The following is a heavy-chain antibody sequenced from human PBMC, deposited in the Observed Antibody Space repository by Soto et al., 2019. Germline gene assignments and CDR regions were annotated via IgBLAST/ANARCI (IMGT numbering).Heavy chain of an antibody. D-gene: IGHD3-22*01. CDR2: IYYSGST. V-gene: IGHV4-31*03. CDR3: ARVYSSGYYSDANDY. Sequence: QVQLQESGPGLVKPSQTLSLTCTVSGGSISSGGYYWSWIRQHPGKGLEWIGYIYYSGSTYYNPSLKSRVTISVDTSKNQVSLKLSSVTAADTAVYYCARVYSSGYYSDANDYWGQGTLVTVSS. J-gene: IGHJ4*02. CDR1: GGSISSGGYY.